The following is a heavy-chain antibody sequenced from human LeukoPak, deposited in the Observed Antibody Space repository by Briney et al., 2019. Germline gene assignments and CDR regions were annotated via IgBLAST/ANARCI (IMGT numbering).Heavy chain of an antibody. CDR2: IYSGVGT. CDR1: GFTVSSNY. D-gene: IGHD3-22*01. V-gene: IGHV3-66*01. J-gene: IGHJ5*02. CDR3: ARDSFGYDSSST. Sequence: HTGGSLRLSCAASGFTVSSNYMSWVRQAPGKGLEWVSVIYSGVGTYYADSVKGRFTISRDNSKNTLYLQMNSLRAEDTAVYYCARDSFGYDSSSTWGQGTLVTVSS.